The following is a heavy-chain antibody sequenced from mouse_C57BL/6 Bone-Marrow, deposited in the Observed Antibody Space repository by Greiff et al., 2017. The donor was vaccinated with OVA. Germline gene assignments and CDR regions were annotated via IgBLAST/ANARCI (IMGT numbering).Heavy chain of an antibody. V-gene: IGHV1-19*01. D-gene: IGHD1-1*01. CDR1: GYTFTDYY. CDR2: INPYNGGT. J-gene: IGHJ2*01. Sequence: EVKLLESGPVLVKPGASVKMSCKASGYTFTDYYMNWVKQSHGKSLEWIGVINPYNGGTSYNQKFKGKATLTVDKSYSTAYMERNSLTSEDSEDYYCAYGSSPSYYFDYWGQGTTLTVSS. CDR3: AYGSSPSYYFDY.